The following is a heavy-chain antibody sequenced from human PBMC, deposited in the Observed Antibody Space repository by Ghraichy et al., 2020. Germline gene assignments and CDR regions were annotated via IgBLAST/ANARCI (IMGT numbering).Heavy chain of an antibody. J-gene: IGHJ6*04. CDR1: GFTFRSTD. D-gene: IGHD4-23*01. V-gene: IGHV3-23*01. CDR3: AKDMGGNSC. CDR2: LRARDGRT. Sequence: GGSLRLSCTTSGFTFRSTDMNWVRQAPGKGLEWVSGLRARDGRTYYAEYVKGRFTISRDTSKNTLYLQMNSLRVEDTAVYYCAKDMGGNSCWGKGTTVTVSS.